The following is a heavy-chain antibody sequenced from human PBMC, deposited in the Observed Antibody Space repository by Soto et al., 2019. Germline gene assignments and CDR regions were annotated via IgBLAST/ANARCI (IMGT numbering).Heavy chain of an antibody. J-gene: IGHJ4*02. D-gene: IGHD6-19*01. Sequence: PAGSLRLSCAASGFSISTNYMSWVRQAPGKGLERVSLIYGNGDTYYADSVRGRFTISRDNARNTLYLQMNSLRAEDTAVYYCARDERQWLVHGKFDYWGQGTLVTVSS. CDR3: ARDERQWLVHGKFDY. CDR2: IYGNGDT. CDR1: GFSISTNY. V-gene: IGHV3-66*01.